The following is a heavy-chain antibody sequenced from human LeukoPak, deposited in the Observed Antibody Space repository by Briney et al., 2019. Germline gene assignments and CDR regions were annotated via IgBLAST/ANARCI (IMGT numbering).Heavy chain of an antibody. CDR3: ARERGSSWSLDY. Sequence: PSETLSLTCAVSGGSISSSNWWSWVRQPPGKGLEWIGEIYHSGSTNYNPSLKSRVTMSVDTTKNQFSLKLSSVTAADTAVYYCARERGSSWSLDYWGQGTLVTVSS. J-gene: IGHJ4*02. D-gene: IGHD6-13*01. V-gene: IGHV4-4*02. CDR2: IYHSGST. CDR1: GGSISSSNW.